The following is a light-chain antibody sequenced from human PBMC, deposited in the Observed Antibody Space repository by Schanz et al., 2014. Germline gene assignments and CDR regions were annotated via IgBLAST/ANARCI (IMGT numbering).Light chain of an antibody. CDR2: DVG. CDR3: SSYTSSSTLEGV. J-gene: IGLJ3*02. V-gene: IGLV2-14*03. CDR1: SSDIGNYDY. Sequence: QSALTQPASVSGSPGQSITISCTGTSSDIGNYDYVSWYRQHPGKAPKLIIYDVGDRPSGVSNRFSGSKSGNTASLTFSGLQAEDEADYYCSSYTSSSTLEGVFGGGTKLTVL.